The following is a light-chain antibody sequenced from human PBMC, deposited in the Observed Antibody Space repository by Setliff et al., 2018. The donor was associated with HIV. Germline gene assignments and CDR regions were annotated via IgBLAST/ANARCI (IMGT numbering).Light chain of an antibody. Sequence: QSVLTQPASVSGSPGQSITISCTGTSSDVGGYNYVSWYQQHPGKAPKLIIYEVRNRPSGVSNRFSGSKSGNTASLTISGLQAEDEGDYYCSSYASTNTLPFGTGTKV. V-gene: IGLV2-14*01. J-gene: IGLJ1*01. CDR3: SSYASTNTLP. CDR1: SSDVGGYNY. CDR2: EVR.